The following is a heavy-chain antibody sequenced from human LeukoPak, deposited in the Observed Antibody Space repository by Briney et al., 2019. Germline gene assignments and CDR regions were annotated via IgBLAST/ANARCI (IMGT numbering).Heavy chain of an antibody. Sequence: GGSLRLSCAASGFTFSSYAMHWARQAPGKGLEYVSAISSNGGSTYYANSVKGRFTISRDNSKDTLYLQMGSLRAEDMAVYYCARDGTVTTDNAFDIWGQGTMVTVSS. CDR1: GFTFSSYA. CDR3: ARDGTVTTDNAFDI. D-gene: IGHD4-17*01. J-gene: IGHJ3*02. V-gene: IGHV3-64*01. CDR2: ISSNGGST.